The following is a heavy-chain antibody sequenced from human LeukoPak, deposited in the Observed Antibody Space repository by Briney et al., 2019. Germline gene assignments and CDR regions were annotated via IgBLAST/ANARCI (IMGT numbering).Heavy chain of an antibody. CDR1: GFTFSGSA. D-gene: IGHD6-13*01. V-gene: IGHV3-73*01. J-gene: IGHJ5*02. Sequence: GGSLRLSCEASGFTFSGSAMHWVRQAPGKGPEWVGRLRSKANNYATHYAASVRGRFTISRDDSKNTRYLEMNSLKVEGTAVYYCTSQAGYSSSWKTWGQGTLVTVSS. CDR2: LRSKANNYAT. CDR3: TSQAGYSSSWKT.